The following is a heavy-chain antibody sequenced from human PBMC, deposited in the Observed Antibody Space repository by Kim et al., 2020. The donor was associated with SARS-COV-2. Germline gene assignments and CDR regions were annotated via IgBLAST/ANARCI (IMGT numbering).Heavy chain of an antibody. V-gene: IGHV3-15*01. CDR2: IKSKTDGGTT. Sequence: GGSLRLSCAASGFTFSNAWMSWVRQAPGRGLEWVGRIKSKTDGGTTDYAAPVKGRFTISRDDSKNTLYLQMDSLKTEDTAVYYCTTDASAFYSGSYWGNGYWGQGTLVTVSS. CDR1: GFTFSNAW. D-gene: IGHD1-26*01. J-gene: IGHJ4*02. CDR3: TTDASAFYSGSYWGNGY.